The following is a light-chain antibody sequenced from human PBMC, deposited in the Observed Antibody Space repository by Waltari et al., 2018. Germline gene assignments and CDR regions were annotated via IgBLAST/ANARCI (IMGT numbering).Light chain of an antibody. CDR1: QSVSSY. CDR3: QQRSNWPRGT. J-gene: IGKJ1*01. Sequence: EFVLIQSPATLSFCPGERATLSRRASQSVSSYLAWYQQKPGQAPRLLIYDASNRATGIPARFSGSGSGTDFTLTISSLEPEDFAVYYCQQRSNWPRGTFGQGTKVEIK. V-gene: IGKV3-11*01. CDR2: DAS.